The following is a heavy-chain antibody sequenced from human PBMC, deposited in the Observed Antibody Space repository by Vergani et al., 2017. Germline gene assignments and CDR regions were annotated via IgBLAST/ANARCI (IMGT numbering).Heavy chain of an antibody. CDR2: INPNSGGT. CDR3: ARDPGSRGYSGYDYEGYYFDY. J-gene: IGHJ4*02. V-gene: IGHV1-2*02. CDR1: GYTFTGYY. D-gene: IGHD5-12*01. Sequence: QVQLVQSGAEVKKPGASVKVSCKASGYTFTGYYMHWVRQAPGQGLEWMGWINPNSGGTNYAQKFQGRVTMTRDTSISTAYMELSRLRSDDTAVYYCARDPGSRGYSGYDYEGYYFDYWGQGTLVTVSS.